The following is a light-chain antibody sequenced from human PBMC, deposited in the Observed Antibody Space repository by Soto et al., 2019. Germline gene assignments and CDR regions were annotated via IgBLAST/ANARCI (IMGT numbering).Light chain of an antibody. CDR1: QSVSNN. Sequence: EIVLTQSPGTLSLSPGERATLSCRASQSVSNNYLAWYQQKPGQAPRLLIYGASTGATGIPARFSGSGSGTEFTLIISSLQSEDSAVYYCQQYNSWLWTFGQGTKVDIK. CDR2: GAS. V-gene: IGKV3-15*01. J-gene: IGKJ1*01. CDR3: QQYNSWLWT.